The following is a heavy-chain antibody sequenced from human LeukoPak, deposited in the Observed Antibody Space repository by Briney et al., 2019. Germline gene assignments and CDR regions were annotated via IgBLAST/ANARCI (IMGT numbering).Heavy chain of an antibody. V-gene: IGHV3-53*01. CDR2: IYSGGST. CDR3: ARRSGSSWSSFDY. J-gene: IGHJ4*02. CDR1: GFTVSSNY. D-gene: IGHD6-13*01. Sequence: GGSLRLPCAASGFTVSSNYMSWVRQAPGKGLEWVSVIYSGGSTYYADSVKGRLTISRDNFGNMLYLHLDSLRVEDTAIYYCARRSGSSWSSFDYWGQGALVTVSS.